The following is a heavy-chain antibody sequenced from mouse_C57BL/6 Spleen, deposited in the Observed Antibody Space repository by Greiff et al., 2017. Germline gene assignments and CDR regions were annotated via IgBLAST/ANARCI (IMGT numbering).Heavy chain of an antibody. Sequence: VQLQQPGTELVKPGASVKLSCKASGYTFTSYWMHWVKQRPGQGLEWIGNINPSNGGTNYNEKFKSKATLAVDKSSSTAYMQLNSLTSEDSAVYYGARGSNYYPTSFSLDYWGQGTTLTVSS. V-gene: IGHV1-53*01. CDR2: INPSNGGT. J-gene: IGHJ2*01. CDR3: ARGSNYYPTSFSLDY. D-gene: IGHD2-5*01. CDR1: GYTFTSYW.